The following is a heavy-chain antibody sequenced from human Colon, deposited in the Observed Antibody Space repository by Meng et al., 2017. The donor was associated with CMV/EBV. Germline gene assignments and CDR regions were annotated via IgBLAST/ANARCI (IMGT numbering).Heavy chain of an antibody. D-gene: IGHD6-19*01. V-gene: IGHV1-46*01. CDR3: ARDVTSGWQPDY. J-gene: IGHJ4*02. Sequence: KTSGYYFSDYYIHWVRQTPGQGLEWMAIINLSADTTVYAEKFRDRFTVTRDTSTATVYMELRNMDSEDSAFYFCARDVTSGWQPDYWGQGTLVTVSP. CDR2: INLSADTT. CDR1: GYYFSDYY.